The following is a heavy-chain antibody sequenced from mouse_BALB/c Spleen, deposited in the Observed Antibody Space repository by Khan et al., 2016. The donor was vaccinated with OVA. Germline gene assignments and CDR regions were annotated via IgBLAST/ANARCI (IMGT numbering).Heavy chain of an antibody. CDR1: GFSLTSYG. CDR2: IWGDGNT. Sequence: VKLEESGPGLVAPSQSLSITCTVSGFSLTSYGVSWVRQPPGQGLEWLGVIWGDGNTNFHSALRSRLSISKDNSKSQVFLTLNSLQTDDTATYYCAKDRGYYAVDYWGQGTSVTVSS. CDR3: AKDRGYYAVDY. V-gene: IGHV2-3*01. J-gene: IGHJ4*01.